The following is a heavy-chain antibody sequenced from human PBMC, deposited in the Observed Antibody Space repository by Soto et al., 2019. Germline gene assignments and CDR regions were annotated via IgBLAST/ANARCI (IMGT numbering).Heavy chain of an antibody. J-gene: IGHJ4*02. D-gene: IGHD1-1*01. CDR1: GGSISSSSYY. Sequence: SETLSLTCTVSGGSISSSSYYWGWIRQPPGKGLEWIGSIYYSGSTYYNPSLKSRVTISVDTSKNQFSLKLSSVTAADTAVYYCARNDYRGVEYWGQGTLVPVSS. V-gene: IGHV4-39*01. CDR2: IYYSGST. CDR3: ARNDYRGVEY.